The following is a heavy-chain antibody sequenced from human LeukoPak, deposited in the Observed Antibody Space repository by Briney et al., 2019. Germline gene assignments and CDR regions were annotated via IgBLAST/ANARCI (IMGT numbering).Heavy chain of an antibody. D-gene: IGHD6-6*01. V-gene: IGHV1-69*13. CDR2: IIPIFGTA. Sequence: SVKVSCKASGGTFSSYAISWVRQAPGQGLEWMGGIIPIFGTANYAQKFQGRVTITADESTSTAYMELSSLRSEDTAVYYCARDSYYSSSSYHGMDVWGQGTTATVSS. J-gene: IGHJ6*02. CDR1: GGTFSSYA. CDR3: ARDSYYSSSSYHGMDV.